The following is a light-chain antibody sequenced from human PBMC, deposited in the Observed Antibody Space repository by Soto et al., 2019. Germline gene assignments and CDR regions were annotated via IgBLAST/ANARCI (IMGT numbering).Light chain of an antibody. CDR3: QQYNNWPPST. J-gene: IGKJ5*01. CDR1: QSVNSN. Sequence: EIVMTQSPATLSVSPGERAPLSCRASQSVNSNLAWYQQQPGQAPRLLLYDASNRATGIPVRFSGSGSGTEFTLTISRLQSEDFGVYYCQQYNNWPPSTFGQGTRLEIK. CDR2: DAS. V-gene: IGKV3-15*01.